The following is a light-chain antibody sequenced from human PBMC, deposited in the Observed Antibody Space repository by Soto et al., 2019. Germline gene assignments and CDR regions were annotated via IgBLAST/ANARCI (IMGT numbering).Light chain of an antibody. V-gene: IGKV1-33*01. CDR2: DAS. CDR1: QHINNY. CDR3: QQYDNLPPGIT. Sequence: DIQMTQSPSSLSASVGDRVTITCQASQHINNYLNWYQQKPGKAPKLLIYDASYLETGVPSRFSGSGSGTDFTFTISSLQPEDFATYYCQQYDNLPPGITFGPGTKVDIK. J-gene: IGKJ3*01.